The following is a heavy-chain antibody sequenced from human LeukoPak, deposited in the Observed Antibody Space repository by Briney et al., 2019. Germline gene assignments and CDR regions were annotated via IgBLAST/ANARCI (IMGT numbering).Heavy chain of an antibody. CDR3: ATGSTAGTFGTAKYYFDY. CDR2: INHSGST. J-gene: IGHJ4*02. Sequence: SETLSLTCAVYGGSFRGYYWSWIRQPPGKGLEWIGEINHSGSTNYNPSLKSRVTISVDTSKNQFSLKLSSVTAADTAVYYCATGSTAGTFGTAKYYFDYWGQGTLVTVSS. CDR1: GGSFRGYY. D-gene: IGHD6-19*01. V-gene: IGHV4-34*01.